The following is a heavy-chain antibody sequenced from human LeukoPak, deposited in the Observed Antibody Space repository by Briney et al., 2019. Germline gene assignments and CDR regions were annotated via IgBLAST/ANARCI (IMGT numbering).Heavy chain of an antibody. J-gene: IGHJ4*02. V-gene: IGHV3-21*01. CDR1: GFTFSSYS. CDR2: ISYSSSDI. CDR3: ARDPGRYFDY. Sequence: PGGSLRLSCAASGFTFSSYSMNWVRQAPGKGLEWVSSISYSSSDIYYADSLKGRFTISRDNAKNSLYLQMNSLRGEDTAVYYCARDPGRYFDYWGQGTLVTVSS.